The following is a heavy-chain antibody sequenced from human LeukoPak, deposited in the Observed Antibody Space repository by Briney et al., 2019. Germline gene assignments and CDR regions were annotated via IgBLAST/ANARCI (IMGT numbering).Heavy chain of an antibody. D-gene: IGHD2-2*01. V-gene: IGHV3-21*01. Sequence: GGSLRLSCAASGFTFSSYSMNSVRQAPGKGLEWVSSSSSSGSYIYYADSVKGRFTISRDNAKNSLYLQMNSLRAEDTAVYYCARAFKTIVVVPAARGYFDYWGQGTLVTVSS. CDR3: ARAFKTIVVVPAARGYFDY. J-gene: IGHJ4*02. CDR1: GFTFSSYS. CDR2: SSSSGSYI.